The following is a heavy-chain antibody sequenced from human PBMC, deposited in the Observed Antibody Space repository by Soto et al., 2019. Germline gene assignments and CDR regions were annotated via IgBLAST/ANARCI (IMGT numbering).Heavy chain of an antibody. Sequence: QVQLVQSGAEVKKPGSSVKVSCTASGGTFSSYAISWVRQAPGQGLEWMGGIIPIFGTANYAQKFQGRVTITADESTSTAYMELSSLRSEDTAVYYCARDGYSSGWYERYNWFDPWGQGTLVTVSS. J-gene: IGHJ5*02. V-gene: IGHV1-69*01. CDR3: ARDGYSSGWYERYNWFDP. CDR1: GGTFSSYA. CDR2: IIPIFGTA. D-gene: IGHD6-19*01.